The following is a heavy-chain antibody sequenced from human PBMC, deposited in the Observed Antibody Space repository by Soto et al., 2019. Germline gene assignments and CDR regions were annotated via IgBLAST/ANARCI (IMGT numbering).Heavy chain of an antibody. CDR3: ARLGGYYQAFDQ. J-gene: IGHJ4*02. Sequence: SETLSLTCTVSGGSISSGDYYWSWIRQPPEKGLEWIGYIYYSGSTYYNPSLKSRVTISVDTSKNQFSLKLNSVTAADTAVYYCARLGGYYQAFDQWGQGSLVTVSS. V-gene: IGHV4-30-4*01. D-gene: IGHD3-22*01. CDR1: GGSISSGDYY. CDR2: IYYSGST.